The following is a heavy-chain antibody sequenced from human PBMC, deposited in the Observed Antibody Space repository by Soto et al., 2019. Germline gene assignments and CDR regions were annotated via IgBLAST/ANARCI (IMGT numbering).Heavy chain of an antibody. J-gene: IGHJ3*02. Sequence: GGSLRLSCAASGFTFSSYAMSWVRQAPGKGLEWVSAISGSGGSTYYADSVKGRFTISRDNSKNTLYLQMNSLRAEDTAVYYCAKNGDSSGYPDDAFDIWGQGTMVTV. CDR3: AKNGDSSGYPDDAFDI. CDR2: ISGSGGST. CDR1: GFTFSSYA. V-gene: IGHV3-23*01. D-gene: IGHD3-22*01.